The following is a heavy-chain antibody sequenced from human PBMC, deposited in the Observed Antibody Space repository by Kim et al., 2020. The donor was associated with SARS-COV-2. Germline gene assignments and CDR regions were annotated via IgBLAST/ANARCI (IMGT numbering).Heavy chain of an antibody. CDR1: GFTFSRCG. J-gene: IGHJ6*02. D-gene: IGHD3-16*01. V-gene: IGHV3-30*18. Sequence: PGGSLRLSCAASGFTFSRCGMHWVRQAPGKGLEGVAVISYDGSNKNYADSVKGRFTISRDNSKKQLYLQMNSLRADDTAVYYCAKDASVNTLRWGWNYNYYGMDVWGQGTTVTVSS. CDR2: ISYDGSNK. CDR3: AKDASVNTLRWGWNYNYYGMDV.